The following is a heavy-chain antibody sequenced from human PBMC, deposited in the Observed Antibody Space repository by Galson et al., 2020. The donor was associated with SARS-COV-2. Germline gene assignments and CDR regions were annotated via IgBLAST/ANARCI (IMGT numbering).Heavy chain of an antibody. CDR3: ARQSVLSFTLGLGTLYSYFQHMDV. CDR2: MHHSGPT. CDR1: GGSINNTYYY. J-gene: IGHJ6*03. Sequence: SETLSLTCSVSGGSINNTYYYWGWLRQAPGKGLEWIASMHHSGPTYNNPSLQRRVTVSVDTSKNEFSLQLSSMTAADAAVYYCARQSVLSFTLGLGTLYSYFQHMDVWGVGTTVTVSS. V-gene: IGHV4-39*01. D-gene: IGHD3-22*01.